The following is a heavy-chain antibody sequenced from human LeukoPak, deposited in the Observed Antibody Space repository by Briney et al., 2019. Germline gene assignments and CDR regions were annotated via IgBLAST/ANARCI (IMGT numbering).Heavy chain of an antibody. D-gene: IGHD3-3*01. Sequence: ASVKVSCKASGYTFTSYDINWVRQATGQGLEWMGWMNHNSGNTGYAQKFQGRVTMTRNTSISTAYMELSSLRSEDTAVYYCASTISQYYDFWSGYYSTYLIFDYWSQGTLVTVSS. V-gene: IGHV1-8*01. CDR1: GYTFTSYD. J-gene: IGHJ4*02. CDR3: ASTISQYYDFWSGYYSTYLIFDY. CDR2: MNHNSGNT.